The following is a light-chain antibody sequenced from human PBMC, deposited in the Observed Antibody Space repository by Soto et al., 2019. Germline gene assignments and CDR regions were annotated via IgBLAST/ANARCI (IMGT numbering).Light chain of an antibody. CDR2: DAS. CDR3: QQYNSYPWT. CDR1: QSISSW. J-gene: IGKJ1*01. Sequence: DIQMTQSPSTLSASVGDRVTITCRASQSISSWLAWYQQKPGKAPKLLIYDASSLDSGVPSRFCGSGSGTEFTLPISSLQPDDFATDYCQQYNSYPWTFGQGTKVEIK. V-gene: IGKV1-5*01.